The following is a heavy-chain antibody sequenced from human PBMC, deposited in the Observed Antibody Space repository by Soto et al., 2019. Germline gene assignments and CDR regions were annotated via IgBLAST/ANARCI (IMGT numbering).Heavy chain of an antibody. J-gene: IGHJ6*01. D-gene: IGHD6-13*01. CDR2: IDPSDSYT. CDR3: ARQQQRLVRIGDNMEV. CDR1: GYTFTSYL. V-gene: IGHV5-10-1*01. Sequence: GESLKISFKGSGYTFTSYLISWVRQMPVKGLAWMGRIDPSDSYTNYSPSFQGYVTISADKSISTAYLQWSSLKASDTAMYYCARQQQRLVRIGDNMEVCGRGTTVTVCS.